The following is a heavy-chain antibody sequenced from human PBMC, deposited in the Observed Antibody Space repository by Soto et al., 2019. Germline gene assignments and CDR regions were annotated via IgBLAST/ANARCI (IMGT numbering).Heavy chain of an antibody. V-gene: IGHV4-34*01. CDR3: ARVERGTATTVVDAFDI. D-gene: IGHD1-1*01. CDR1: GGSVNSGNYY. CDR2: MSHSGGT. Sequence: QVQLQQWGAGLLKPSETLSLTCAVYGGSVNSGNYYWSWIRQPPGKGLEWIGEMSHSGGTHSNPSLKSRITISVDPSKNQFSLKMSSVTAADTALYYCARVERGTATTVVDAFDIWGPGTLVTVSS. J-gene: IGHJ3*02.